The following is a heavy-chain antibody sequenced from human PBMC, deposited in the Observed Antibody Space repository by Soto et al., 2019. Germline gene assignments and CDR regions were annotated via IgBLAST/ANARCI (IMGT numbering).Heavy chain of an antibody. CDR2: IIPILGIA. D-gene: IGHD4-4*01. V-gene: IGHV1-69*02. J-gene: IGHJ3*02. CDR3: ARHYSNYVDDAFDI. Sequence: GQGLEWMGRIIPILGIANYAQMFQGRVTITADKSTSTAYMELSSLRSEDTAVYYCARHYSNYVDDAFDIWGQGTMVTVSS.